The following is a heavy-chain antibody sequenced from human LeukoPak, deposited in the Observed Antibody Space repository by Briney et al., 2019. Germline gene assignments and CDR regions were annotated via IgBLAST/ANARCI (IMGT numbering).Heavy chain of an antibody. V-gene: IGHV3-21*01. Sequence: GGSLTLSCAASGFTFNNYIMNWVRQAPGKGLEWVSSISSSSDYIYYADSVKGRFTISRDNDKNSLFLQMSSLRTEDTAVYYCARGGIYDLDDSFDMWGHGAKVIVAS. D-gene: IGHD2/OR15-2a*01. CDR1: GFTFNNYI. CDR2: ISSSSDYI. CDR3: ARGGIYDLDDSFDM. J-gene: IGHJ3*02.